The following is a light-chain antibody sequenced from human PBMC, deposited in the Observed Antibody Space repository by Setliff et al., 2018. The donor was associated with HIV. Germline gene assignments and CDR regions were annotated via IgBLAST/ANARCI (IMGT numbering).Light chain of an antibody. J-gene: IGLJ1*01. Sequence: QSALTQPRSVSGSPGQSVTISCTGTSGDVGAYNYVSWHQHYPGKAPKLIIYDVNERPSGVPDRFSGSKSGNTASLTISGLQAEDEADYYCCSYADSYTSLYVFGTGTKVTV. CDR1: SGDVGAYNY. CDR2: DVN. V-gene: IGLV2-11*01. CDR3: CSYADSYTSLYV.